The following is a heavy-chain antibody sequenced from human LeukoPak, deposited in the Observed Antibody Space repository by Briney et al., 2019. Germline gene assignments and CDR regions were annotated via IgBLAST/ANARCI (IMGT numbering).Heavy chain of an antibody. CDR1: GFTFSSYA. CDR2: FSGSGGTT. Sequence: GGSLRLSCAASGFTFSSYAMNWVRQAPGRGLEWVSGFSGSGGTTYYADSVKGRFTISRDNSKNTLYLQMNSLRAEDTAVYYCTGDSDYWGQGTLVTVSS. CDR3: TGDSDY. V-gene: IGHV3-23*01. J-gene: IGHJ4*02.